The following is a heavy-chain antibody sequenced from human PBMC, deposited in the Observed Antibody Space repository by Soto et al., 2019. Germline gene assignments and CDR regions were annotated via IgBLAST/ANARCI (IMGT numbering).Heavy chain of an antibody. CDR3: AKGGAIVAAGTRVYLYNAMDV. J-gene: IGHJ6*02. CDR1: GYTFTGYY. Sequence: ASVKVSCKASGYTFTGYYVHWVRQAPGQGLEWMGWINPNSGDTYLAQRFQGRVTMNRDTSIGTAYMELRDLTSDDTAEYYCAKGGAIVAAGTRVYLYNAMDVWGQVTKVTV. CDR2: INPNSGDT. V-gene: IGHV1-2*02. D-gene: IGHD1-26*01.